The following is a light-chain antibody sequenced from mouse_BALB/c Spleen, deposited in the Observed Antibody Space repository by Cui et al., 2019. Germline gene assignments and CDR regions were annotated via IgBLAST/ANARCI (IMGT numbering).Light chain of an antibody. V-gene: IGKV4-72*01. Sequence: QIVLSQSPAILSASPGEKVTMTCRASSSVSYIHWYQQKPGSSPKPWIYATSNLASGVPARFSGSGSGTSYSLTSSRVEAEDAATYYCQQWSSNPLTFGAGTKLELK. CDR3: QQWSSNPLT. J-gene: IGKJ5*01. CDR2: ATS. CDR1: SSVSY.